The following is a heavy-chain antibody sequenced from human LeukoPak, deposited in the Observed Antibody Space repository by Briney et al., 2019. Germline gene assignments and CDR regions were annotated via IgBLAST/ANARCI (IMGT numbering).Heavy chain of an antibody. J-gene: IGHJ4*02. V-gene: IGHV1-2*02. CDR2: INPNSGAS. D-gene: IGHD3-10*01. CDR1: GYTFTAYY. Sequence: ASVKVSCKASGYTFTAYYLHWVRQAPGQGLEWMGWINPNSGASNYAQTFQGRVAMTRDTSINTAYMDLSSLRSDDTAVYYCARDLPGSFSNPTLDNWGQGTLVTVSS. CDR3: ARDLPGSFSNPTLDN.